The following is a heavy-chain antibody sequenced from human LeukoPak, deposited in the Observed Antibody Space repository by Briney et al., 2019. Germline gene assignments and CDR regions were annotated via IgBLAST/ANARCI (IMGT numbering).Heavy chain of an antibody. CDR2: FDPEDGET. CDR1: GYTLTELS. Sequence: ASVKVSCKVSGYTLTELSMHWVRQAPGKGLEWMGGFDPEDGETIYAQKFQGRVTMTEDTSTDTAYMELSSLRSEDTAVYYCATFSLVDSYGYPPPLLWGQGTLVTVSS. J-gene: IGHJ4*02. D-gene: IGHD5-18*01. V-gene: IGHV1-24*01. CDR3: ATFSLVDSYGYPPPLL.